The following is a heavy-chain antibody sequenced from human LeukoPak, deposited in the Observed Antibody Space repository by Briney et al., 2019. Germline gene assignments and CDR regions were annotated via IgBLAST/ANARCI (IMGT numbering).Heavy chain of an antibody. D-gene: IGHD5-24*01. Sequence: SETLSLTCTVSGGSISSYYWSWIRQPPGKGLEWIGYIYYSGSTNYNPSLKSRVTISVDTSKNQFSLKLSSVTAADTAVYYCARVLGAGYINYYYYMDVWGKGTTVTVSS. J-gene: IGHJ6*03. CDR1: GGSISSYY. V-gene: IGHV4-59*08. CDR3: ARVLGAGYINYYYYMDV. CDR2: IYYSGST.